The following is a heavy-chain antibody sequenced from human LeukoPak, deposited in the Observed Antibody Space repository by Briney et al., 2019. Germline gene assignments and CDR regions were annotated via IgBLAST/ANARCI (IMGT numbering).Heavy chain of an antibody. V-gene: IGHV3-11*04. D-gene: IGHD2-21*02. CDR2: ISSGSTI. Sequence: PGGSLRLSCAASGFTFSDYYRSWIRQAPGKGLEGVSYISSGSTIYYSDSVKGRFTISRDNAKNSLYLQRNSLRAENTAVYYCARVTHSGGDWRHDYWGQGTLVTVYS. CDR1: GFTFSDYY. J-gene: IGHJ4*02. CDR3: ARVTHSGGDWRHDY.